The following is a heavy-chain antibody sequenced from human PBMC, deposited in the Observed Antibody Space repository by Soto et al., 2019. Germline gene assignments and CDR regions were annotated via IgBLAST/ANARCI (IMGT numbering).Heavy chain of an antibody. Sequence: SVKVSCKASGGTFSSYAISWVRQAPGQGLEWMGGTIPIFGTANYAQKFQGRVTITADESTSTAYMKLSSVTAADTAVYYCARTWIPSRAFDIWGQGTMVTVSS. V-gene: IGHV1-69*13. CDR3: ARTWIPSRAFDI. J-gene: IGHJ3*02. CDR1: GGTFSSYA. CDR2: TIPIFGTA. D-gene: IGHD2-2*03.